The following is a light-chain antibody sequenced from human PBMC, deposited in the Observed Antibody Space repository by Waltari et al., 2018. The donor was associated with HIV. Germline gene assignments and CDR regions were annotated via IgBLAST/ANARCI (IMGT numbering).Light chain of an antibody. V-gene: IGLV3-25*03. CDR2: KDS. Sequence: SYELTQPPSVSVSPGQTARITCSGDVLPNQYTFWYQQKSGQAPVLVVYKDSKMPAGIPERFSGSSSGTTFTLFIDGVQAEDEADYYCQAADSSGSNFVFGTGTKVTVL. CDR3: QAADSSGSNFV. J-gene: IGLJ1*01. CDR1: VLPNQY.